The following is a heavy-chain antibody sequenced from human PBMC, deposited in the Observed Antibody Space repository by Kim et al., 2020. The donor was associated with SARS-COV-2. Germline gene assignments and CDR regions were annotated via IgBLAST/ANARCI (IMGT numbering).Heavy chain of an antibody. CDR3: ARDFNGDFDD. D-gene: IGHD2-8*01. J-gene: IGHJ4*02. CDR2: ISHDSAYI. CDR1: GFSFSSYV. Sequence: GGSLRLSCAASGFSFSSYVMNWVRQAPGKGLECISTISHDSAYIYYADSVKGRFTISRDNAQNSLYLQMNSLGVEDTAVYYCARDFNGDFDDWGQGTQVT. V-gene: IGHV3-21*01.